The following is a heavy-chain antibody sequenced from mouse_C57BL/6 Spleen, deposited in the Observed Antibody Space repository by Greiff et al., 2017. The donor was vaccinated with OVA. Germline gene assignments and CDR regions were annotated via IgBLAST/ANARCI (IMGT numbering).Heavy chain of an antibody. CDR1: GFTFSSYA. CDR2: ISSGGDYI. J-gene: IGHJ4*01. Sequence: EVQLVESGEGLVKPGGSLKLSCAASGFTFSSYAMSWVRQTPEKRLEWVAYISSGGDYIYYADTVKGRFTISRDNARNTLYLQMSSLKSEDTAMYYCTRDDDGTTDYYAMDYWGQGTSVTVSS. CDR3: TRDDDGTTDYYAMDY. V-gene: IGHV5-9-1*02. D-gene: IGHD2-3*01.